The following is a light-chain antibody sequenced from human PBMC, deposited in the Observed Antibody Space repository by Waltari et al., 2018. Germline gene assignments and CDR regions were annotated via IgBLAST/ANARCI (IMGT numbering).Light chain of an antibody. CDR1: QSISSY. CDR2: DAS. V-gene: IGKV3-11*01. CDR3: HQRSNWPRT. Sequence: EIVLTQSTATLSLSPGERATLSCRASQSISSYLAWYQQKPGQAPRLLIYDASNRATGIPARFSGSGSGTDFTLTISSLEPEDFAVYYCHQRSNWPRTFGQGTKLEIK. J-gene: IGKJ2*01.